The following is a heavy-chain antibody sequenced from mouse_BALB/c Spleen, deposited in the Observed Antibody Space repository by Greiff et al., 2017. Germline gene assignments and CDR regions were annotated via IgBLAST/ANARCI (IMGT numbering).Heavy chain of an antibody. J-gene: IGHJ3*01. CDR1: GYTFTSYT. Sequence: VQLVESAAELARPGASVKMSCKASGYTFTSYTMHWVKQRPGQGLEWIGVINPGSGGTNYNEKFKGKATLTADKSSSTAYMQLSSLTSDDSAVYFCARVSYGNCFAYWGQGTLVTVSA. CDR2: INPGSGGT. CDR3: ARVSYGNCFAY. D-gene: IGHD2-1*01. V-gene: IGHV1-4*02.